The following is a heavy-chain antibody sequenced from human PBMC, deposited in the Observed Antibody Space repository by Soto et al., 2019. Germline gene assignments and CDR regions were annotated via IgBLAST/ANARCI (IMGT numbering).Heavy chain of an antibody. CDR2: ISGSGGSGST. J-gene: IGHJ3*02. V-gene: IGHV3-23*01. CDR3: TTVVLRYFDWLFPHDAFDI. CDR1: GFTFSSYG. D-gene: IGHD3-9*01. Sequence: GGSLRLSCAASGFTFSSYGMHWVRRAPGKGLEWVSSISGSGGSGSTYYTDSVKGRFTISGDNSNNTLYLQMNSLKTDDTAVYYCTTVVLRYFDWLFPHDAFDIWGQGTMVTVSS.